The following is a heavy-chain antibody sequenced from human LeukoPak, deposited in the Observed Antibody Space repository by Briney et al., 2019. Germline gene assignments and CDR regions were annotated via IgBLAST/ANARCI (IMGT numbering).Heavy chain of an antibody. Sequence: PGGSLRLSCAASGFTVSSHYVTWVRQAPGKGLEWVSVIYSGGSTYYADSVKGRFTISRDNSKNTLYLQMNSLRAEDTAVYYCAKDDYGEGFDYWGQGTLVTVSS. CDR2: IYSGGST. J-gene: IGHJ4*02. CDR1: GFTVSSHY. D-gene: IGHD4-17*01. V-gene: IGHV3-53*01. CDR3: AKDDYGEGFDY.